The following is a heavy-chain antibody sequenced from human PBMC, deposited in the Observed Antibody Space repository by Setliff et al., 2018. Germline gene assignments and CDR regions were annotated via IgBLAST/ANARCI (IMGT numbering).Heavy chain of an antibody. V-gene: IGHV3-48*04. CDR1: GFTFSSYW. CDR2: ISASSSTI. J-gene: IGHJ6*02. D-gene: IGHD5-18*01. Sequence: GGSLRLSCAASGFTFSSYWMSWVRQGPGKGLEWVSYISASSSTIYYADSVKGRFTISRDNAKNSLYLQMNSLRAEDTAVYYCARGDRWGYSYGPYYYGMDVWGQGTTVTVS. CDR3: ARGDRWGYSYGPYYYGMDV.